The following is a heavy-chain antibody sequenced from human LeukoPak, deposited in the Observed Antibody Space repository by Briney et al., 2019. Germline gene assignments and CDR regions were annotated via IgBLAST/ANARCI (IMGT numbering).Heavy chain of an antibody. V-gene: IGHV3-33*08. CDR3: ARDLVHYGDYGGYFDY. CDR2: IWYDGSNK. D-gene: IGHD4-17*01. Sequence: GGSLRLSCAVSGFTFRNYGMSWVRQAPGKGLEWVAVIWYDGSNKYYADSVKGRFTISRDNSKNTLYLQMNSLRAEDTAVYYCARDLVHYGDYGGYFDYWGQGTLVTVSS. J-gene: IGHJ4*02. CDR1: GFTFRNYG.